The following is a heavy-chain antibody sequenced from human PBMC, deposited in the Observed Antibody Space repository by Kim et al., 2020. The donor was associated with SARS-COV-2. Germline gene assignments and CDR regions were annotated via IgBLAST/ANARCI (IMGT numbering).Heavy chain of an antibody. V-gene: IGHV3-7*04. CDR3: ARESLDYSSSGLSLTMDV. J-gene: IGHJ6*02. Sequence: TGRFTISRDNAKNSLYLQMNSLRAEDTAVYYCARESLDYSSSGLSLTMDVWGQGTTVTVSS. D-gene: IGHD6-13*01.